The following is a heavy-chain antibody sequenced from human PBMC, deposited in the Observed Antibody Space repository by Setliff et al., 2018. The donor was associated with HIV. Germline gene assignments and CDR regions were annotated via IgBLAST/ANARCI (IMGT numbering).Heavy chain of an antibody. CDR2: ISSSSSKI. D-gene: IGHD2-15*01. Sequence: PGGSLRLSCAASGFTFSNYAMNWVRQAPGKGLEWVSYISSSSSKIYYADSVKGRFTISRDNAKNSLYLEMNSLRAEETAVYYCARDLRSSHGSPNYFDYWGRGALVTVSS. V-gene: IGHV3-48*04. J-gene: IGHJ4*02. CDR3: ARDLRSSHGSPNYFDY. CDR1: GFTFSNYA.